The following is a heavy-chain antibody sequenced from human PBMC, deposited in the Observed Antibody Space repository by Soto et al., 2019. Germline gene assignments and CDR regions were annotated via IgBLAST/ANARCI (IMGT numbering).Heavy chain of an antibody. CDR1: GASIYNGGYF. D-gene: IGHD3-22*01. CDR3: ARSVGYYYDSSGYYRPTHFDY. CDR2: IHNSGSP. Sequence: SETLSLTCSVSGASIYNGGYFWSWIRQSPGKGLEWIGHIHNSGSPYNNPSLKSRVTISADTSMNQFSLALTSVTAADTAVYYCARSVGYYYDSSGYYRPTHFDYWGQGTLVTVSS. V-gene: IGHV4-30-4*01. J-gene: IGHJ4*02.